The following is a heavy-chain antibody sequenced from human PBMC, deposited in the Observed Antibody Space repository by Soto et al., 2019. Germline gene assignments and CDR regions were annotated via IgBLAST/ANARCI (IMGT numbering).Heavy chain of an antibody. Sequence: PSETLSLTCAVSGGSISSGGYSWSWIRQPPGKGLEWIGYIYHSGSTYYNPSLKSRVTISVDRSKNQFSLKLSSVTAADTAVYYCARTGVLTGYLDYWGQGTLVTVSS. V-gene: IGHV4-30-2*02. J-gene: IGHJ4*02. CDR2: IYHSGST. CDR3: ARTGVLTGYLDY. D-gene: IGHD3-9*01. CDR1: GGSISSGGYS.